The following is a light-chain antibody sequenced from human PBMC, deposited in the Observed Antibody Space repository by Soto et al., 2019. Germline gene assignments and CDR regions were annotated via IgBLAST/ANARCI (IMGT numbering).Light chain of an antibody. CDR2: EVS. CDR1: SSDVGGYNY. CDR3: SSYAGGNNPFV. Sequence: QSALTQPPSASGSPGQSVTISCTGTSSDVGGYNYVSWYQQHPGKAPKLMIPEVSKRPSGVPDRFSGSKSGNTASLTVSGLQAEDEADYYCSSYAGGNNPFVFGTGTKVTV. V-gene: IGLV2-8*01. J-gene: IGLJ1*01.